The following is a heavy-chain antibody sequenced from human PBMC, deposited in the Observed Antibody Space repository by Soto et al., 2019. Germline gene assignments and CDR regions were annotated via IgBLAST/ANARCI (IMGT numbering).Heavy chain of an antibody. V-gene: IGHV4-39*01. D-gene: IGHD2-8*01. CDR1: GGSISSSSYY. CDR3: ASGREDIVLMVYAIGWFDP. J-gene: IGHJ5*02. CDR2: IYYSGST. Sequence: QLQLQESGPGLVKPSETLSLTCTVSGGSISSSSYYWGWIRQPPGKGLEWIGSIYYSGSTYYNPSPKSRVTISVDTSKSQFSRKLSSVTAADTAVYYCASGREDIVLMVYAIGWFDPWGQGTLVTVSS.